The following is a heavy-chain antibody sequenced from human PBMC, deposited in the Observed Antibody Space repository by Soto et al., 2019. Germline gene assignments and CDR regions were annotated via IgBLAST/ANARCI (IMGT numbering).Heavy chain of an antibody. J-gene: IGHJ4*02. CDR1: GGTLSSYT. Sequence: ASVKVSCKDSGGTLSSYTFSWVRQAPGQGLEWMGRVIPNLGVTNYAKKFQGRFTIVVDTSTSTAYMELNSLRYEDTAVYYCARDKGYCSDTSCPDFDYWGQGTLGTVSS. CDR2: VIPNLGVT. CDR3: ARDKGYCSDTSCPDFDY. V-gene: IGHV1-69*04. D-gene: IGHD2-15*01.